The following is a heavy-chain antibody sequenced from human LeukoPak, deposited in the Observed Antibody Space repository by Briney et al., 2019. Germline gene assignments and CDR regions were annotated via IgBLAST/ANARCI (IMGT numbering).Heavy chain of an antibody. CDR1: GGSLTNYY. J-gene: IGHJ4*02. D-gene: IGHD3-16*01. V-gene: IGHV4-4*09. CDR2: IHSDGTT. Sequence: SETLSLTCSVSGGSLTNYYWGWIRQPPGKGLEFIGYIHSDGTTNYDSSLQSRVAISLDTSKIQFSLRLYSVSAADTALYFCARLNFRGGEALHFDSWGQGTLVTVSS. CDR3: ARLNFRGGEALHFDS.